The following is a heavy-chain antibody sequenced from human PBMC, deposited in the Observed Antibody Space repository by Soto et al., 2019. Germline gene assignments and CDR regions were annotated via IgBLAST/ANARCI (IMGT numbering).Heavy chain of an antibody. Sequence: QVQLVQSGAEVKEPGASVKVSCKASGYTFATYGISWVRQAPGQGPEWMGWISAHNGNTNYGEKLQGRLTMTTDTSTSTAYMELRSLRSDDTAVYYCAREEPPGHFYYGMDVWGQGTTVTVCS. V-gene: IGHV1-18*01. CDR3: AREEPPGHFYYGMDV. CDR1: GYTFATYG. J-gene: IGHJ6*02. CDR2: ISAHNGNT. D-gene: IGHD1-26*01.